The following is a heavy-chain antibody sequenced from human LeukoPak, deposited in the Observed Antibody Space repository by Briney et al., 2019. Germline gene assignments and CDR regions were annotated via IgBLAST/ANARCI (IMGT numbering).Heavy chain of an antibody. CDR1: GFTFSSYA. J-gene: IGHJ4*02. D-gene: IGHD3-22*01. V-gene: IGHV3-23*01. CDR2: ISGSGGST. Sequence: GGSLRLSCAASGFTFSSYAMSWVRQAPGKGLEWVSAISGSGGSTYYADSVKGRFTISRDNSKNTLYPQMNSLRAEDTAVYYCAKENYYDSSGYPLRWGQGTLVTVSS. CDR3: AKENYYDSSGYPLR.